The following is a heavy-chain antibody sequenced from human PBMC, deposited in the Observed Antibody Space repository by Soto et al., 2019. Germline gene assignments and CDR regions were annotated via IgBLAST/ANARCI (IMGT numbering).Heavy chain of an antibody. CDR1: GGSISRYY. CDR2: IYYSGST. J-gene: IGHJ6*04. CDR3: ARGPDPMNPLYRLLPASTYYCDGMDV. V-gene: IGHV4-59*01. Sequence: LSLTCTVSGGSISRYYWSWIRQPPGKGLEWIGYIYYSGSTNYNPSLKSRVTISVDTSKNQFSLKLSSVTAADTAVYYCARGPDPMNPLYRLLPASTYYCDGMDVWGKGTTVTVSS. D-gene: IGHD2-2*01.